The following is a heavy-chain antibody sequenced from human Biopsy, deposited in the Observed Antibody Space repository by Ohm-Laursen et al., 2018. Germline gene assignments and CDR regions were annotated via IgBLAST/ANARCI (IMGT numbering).Heavy chain of an antibody. J-gene: IGHJ1*01. CDR1: GGTFSNYG. CDR2: NIPILGTG. V-gene: IGHV1-69*06. D-gene: IGHD3-9*01. CDR3: ATKLTGYFHH. Sequence: VASVKVSCKVPGGTFSNYGVNWVRQAPGQGLGWLGGNIPILGTGNYAQKFQDRVTVAADTSTSTATMELRSLRSDDTAVYYCATKLTGYFHHWGQGTLVIVSS.